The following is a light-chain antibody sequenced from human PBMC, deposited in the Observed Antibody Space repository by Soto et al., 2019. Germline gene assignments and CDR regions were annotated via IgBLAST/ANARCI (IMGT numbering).Light chain of an antibody. CDR1: QTINNW. CDR2: KTS. J-gene: IGKJ2*01. V-gene: IGKV1-5*03. Sequence: DIQMTQSPSTLPASVGDRVTITCRASQTINNWLAWYQQKPGKAPKLLIYKTSSLQSGVPSRFSGSGSGTEVTLTISCLQPDDFATYYCQQYSSYSVYTFGQGTKVEIK. CDR3: QQYSSYSVYT.